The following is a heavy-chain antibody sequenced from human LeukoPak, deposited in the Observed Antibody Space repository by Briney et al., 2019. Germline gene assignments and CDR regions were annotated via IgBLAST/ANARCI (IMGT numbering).Heavy chain of an antibody. J-gene: IGHJ6*03. D-gene: IGHD3-9*01. V-gene: IGHV3-23*01. Sequence: GGSLRLSCAASGFTFSSYAMSWVRQAPGKGLEWVSAISGSGGSTYYADSVKGRFTISRDNSKNTLYLQMNSLRAEDTAVYYCARDGSLFSYYYYMDVWGKGTTVTIS. CDR2: ISGSGGST. CDR3: ARDGSLFSYYYYMDV. CDR1: GFTFSSYA.